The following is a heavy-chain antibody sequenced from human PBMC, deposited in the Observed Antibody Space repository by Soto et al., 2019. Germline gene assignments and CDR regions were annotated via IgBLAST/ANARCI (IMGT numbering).Heavy chain of an antibody. V-gene: IGHV3-33*01. Sequence: GGSLRLSCATSGFTFSSYGMHWVRQAPGKGLEWVAVIWFDGTNKYYVDSVKGRFSISRDDSENTLYLQMNSLRVEDTAVYYCARQGGVSGEFMSWGQGTLVTVSS. CDR1: GFTFSSYG. D-gene: IGHD3-10*02. CDR2: IWFDGTNK. J-gene: IGHJ4*03. CDR3: ARQGGVSGEFMS.